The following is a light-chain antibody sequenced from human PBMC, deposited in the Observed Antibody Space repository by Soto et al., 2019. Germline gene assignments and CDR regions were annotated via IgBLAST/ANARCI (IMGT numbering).Light chain of an antibody. V-gene: IGKV3-15*01. J-gene: IGKJ3*01. CDR2: GAS. CDR3: QQYDHWPFT. Sequence: EIVMTQSPATLSVSPGKRATLSCRASQSVSGNLAWYQQKPGQAPRLLIYGASTRATGLPARFSGSGSGTEFTLTISSLQSEDFALYYCQQYDHWPFTFGPGTKVDIK. CDR1: QSVSGN.